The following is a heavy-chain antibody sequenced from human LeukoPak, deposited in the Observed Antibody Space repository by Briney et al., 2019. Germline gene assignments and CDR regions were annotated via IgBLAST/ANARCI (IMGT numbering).Heavy chain of an antibody. CDR2: ISGNGGSI. V-gene: IGHV3-23*01. Sequence: SGGSLRLSCAASGFTFSSYGMSWVRQAPGKGLEWVSVISGNGGSIYYADSVKGRFTISRDNSKNTLYLQMNSLRAEDTAVYYCAKGYGFTNWFDPWGQGTLVTVSS. D-gene: IGHD3-10*01. CDR1: GFTFSSYG. J-gene: IGHJ5*02. CDR3: AKGYGFTNWFDP.